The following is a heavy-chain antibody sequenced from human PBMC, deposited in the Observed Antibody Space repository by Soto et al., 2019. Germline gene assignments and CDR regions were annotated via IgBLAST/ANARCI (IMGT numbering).Heavy chain of an antibody. Sequence: ASGKVSCKASGYTFTSYGITWVRQAPGQGLEWVGWISADNGNRNYAQQLQDRVSMTTDTSTSTAYMEVRSLKSDDTAVYYCEKDMITTVGTLLGYYWGQVTSVTVSS. CDR3: EKDMITTVGTLLGYY. D-gene: IGHD1-26*01. V-gene: IGHV1-18*01. J-gene: IGHJ4*02. CDR2: ISADNGNR. CDR1: GYTFTSYG.